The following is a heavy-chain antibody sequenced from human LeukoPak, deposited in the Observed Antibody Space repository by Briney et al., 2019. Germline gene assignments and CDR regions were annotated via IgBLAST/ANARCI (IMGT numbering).Heavy chain of an antibody. CDR1: GFTFSSYA. J-gene: IGHJ4*02. D-gene: IGHD4-17*01. V-gene: IGHV3-23*01. Sequence: GGSLRLSCEVAGFTFSSYAMNSVRQAPGRGLDWISGISGTCGSTYYADSVKGRFTISRDNSKNTLYLQMNSLRAEDTAVYYCATARTLRVTTSFDYWGQGALVTVSS. CDR2: ISGTCGST. CDR3: ATARTLRVTTSFDY.